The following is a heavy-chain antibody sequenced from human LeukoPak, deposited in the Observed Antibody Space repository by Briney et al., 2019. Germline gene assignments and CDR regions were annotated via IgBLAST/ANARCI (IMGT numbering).Heavy chain of an antibody. CDR3: ARDRLHYDSLTGYPAD. CDR2: IYRGGST. V-gene: IGHV3-66*01. D-gene: IGHD3-9*01. CDR1: GFTVRTNY. Sequence: PGGSLRLSCAASGFTVRTNYMNWVRQAPGKGLEWVSVIYRGGSTYYADSVKGRFTISRDNSKNTLYLQMNSLSAEDTAVYYCARDRLHYDSLTGYPADWGQGTLVTVSS. J-gene: IGHJ4*02.